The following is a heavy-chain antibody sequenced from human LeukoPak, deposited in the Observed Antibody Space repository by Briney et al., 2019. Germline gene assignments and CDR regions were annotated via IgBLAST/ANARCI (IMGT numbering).Heavy chain of an antibody. CDR3: ARDLGELEWSYYFDY. Sequence: ASVKVSCKGSGYIFTSYGIGWVRQAPGQGLEWMGWISAYNGNTNYAQKLQGRVTLTTDTSTSTAYMELRSLRSDDTAVYYCARDLGELEWSYYFDYWGQGTLVSVSS. J-gene: IGHJ4*02. CDR1: GYIFTSYG. D-gene: IGHD1-1*01. CDR2: ISAYNGNT. V-gene: IGHV1-18*01.